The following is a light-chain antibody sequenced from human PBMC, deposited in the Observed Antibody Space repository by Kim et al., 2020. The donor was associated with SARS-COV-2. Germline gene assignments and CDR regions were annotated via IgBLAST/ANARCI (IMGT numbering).Light chain of an antibody. Sequence: QSVLTQPPSVSGAPGQRVTISCTGSSSNIGAGSDVHWYQQFPGTAPKLLIYSNNNRPSGVPDRFSGSKSGTSASLAITVLHAEDEADDYCQSYDSSLSGVLFGGGTKVTVL. CDR3: QSYDSSLSGVL. J-gene: IGLJ2*01. V-gene: IGLV1-40*01. CDR2: SNN. CDR1: SSNIGAGSD.